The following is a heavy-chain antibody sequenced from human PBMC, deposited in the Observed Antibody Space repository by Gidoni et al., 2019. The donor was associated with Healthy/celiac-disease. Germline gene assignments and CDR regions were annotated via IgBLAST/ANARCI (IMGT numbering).Heavy chain of an antibody. CDR2: ISGSGGRT. Sequence: EVQLLESGGGLVQPGGSLRLSCAASGFTFSSYAMSWVRQAPGKGLGWVSAISGSGGRTYYADAVKGRFTISRDNSNNTLYLQMNSLRAEDTAVYYCAKDPPYSSGWYWVYWGQGTLVTVSS. J-gene: IGHJ4*02. D-gene: IGHD6-19*01. CDR3: AKDPPYSSGWYWVY. CDR1: GFTFSSYA. V-gene: IGHV3-23*01.